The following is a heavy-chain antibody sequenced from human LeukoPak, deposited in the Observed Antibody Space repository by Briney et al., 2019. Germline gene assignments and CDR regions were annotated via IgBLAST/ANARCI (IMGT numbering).Heavy chain of an antibody. J-gene: IGHJ6*03. V-gene: IGHV3-21*01. CDR3: AREGLRFLEWSQHMDV. CDR2: ISSSSSSYI. D-gene: IGHD3-3*01. CDR1: GFTFSSYS. Sequence: GGSLRLSCAASGFTFSSYSMNWVRQAPGKGLEWVSSISSSSSSYIYYADSVKGRFSISRDNAKNSLYLQMNSLRAEDTAVYYCAREGLRFLEWSQHMDVWGKGTTVTVSS.